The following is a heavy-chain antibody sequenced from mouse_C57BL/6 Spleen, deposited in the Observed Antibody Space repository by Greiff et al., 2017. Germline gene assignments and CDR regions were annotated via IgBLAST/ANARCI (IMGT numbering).Heavy chain of an antibody. D-gene: IGHD2-1*01. V-gene: IGHV1-69*01. Sequence: VQLQQPGAELVMPGASVKLSCKASGYTFTSYWMHWVKQRPGQGLEWIGEIDPSDSYTNYNQKFKGKSTLTVDKSSSTAYMQLSSLTSADSAVYYCARGNWSFDYWGQGTTLTVSS. CDR3: ARGNWSFDY. CDR2: IDPSDSYT. J-gene: IGHJ2*01. CDR1: GYTFTSYW.